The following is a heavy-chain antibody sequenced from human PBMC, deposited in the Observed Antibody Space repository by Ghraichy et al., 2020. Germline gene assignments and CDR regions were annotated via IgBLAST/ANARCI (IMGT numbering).Heavy chain of an antibody. CDR3: ATLYNWNDGDSTDYYYYGMDV. CDR2: IYYSGST. V-gene: IGHV4-39*01. D-gene: IGHD1-1*01. J-gene: IGHJ6*02. CDR1: GGSISSSSYY. Sequence: SQTLSLTCTVSGGSISSSSYYWGWIRQPPGKGLEWIGSIYYSGSTYYNPSLKSRVTISVDTSKNQFSLKLSSVTAADTAVYYCATLYNWNDGDSTDYYYYGMDVWGQGTTVTVSS.